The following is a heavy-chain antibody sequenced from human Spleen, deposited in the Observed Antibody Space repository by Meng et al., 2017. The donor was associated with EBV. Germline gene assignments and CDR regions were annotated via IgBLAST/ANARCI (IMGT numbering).Heavy chain of an antibody. D-gene: IGHD6-19*01. J-gene: IGHJ4*02. CDR3: ARDPSSYSSGWYVPFDY. CDR2: ISAYNGNT. Sequence: HVRLGLSGAEVKKPGSSMKVSCKASGYTFTSYGISWVRQAPGQGLEWMGWISAYNGNTNYAQKLQGRVTMTTDTSTSTAYMELRSLRSDDTAVYYCARDPSSYSSGWYVPFDYWGQGTLVTVSS. CDR1: GYTFTSYG. V-gene: IGHV1-18*01.